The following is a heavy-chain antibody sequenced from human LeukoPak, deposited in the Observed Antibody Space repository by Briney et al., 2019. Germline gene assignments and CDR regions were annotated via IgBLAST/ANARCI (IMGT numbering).Heavy chain of an antibody. V-gene: IGHV1-8*01. Sequence: ASVKVSCKASGYTFTSHDINWVRQAPGQGLEWMGWMNPNSGNTGYAQKFQGRVTMTRNTSISTAYMELSSLRSEDTAVYYCARGRRLRGWYPNNWFDPWGQGTLVTVSS. J-gene: IGHJ5*02. D-gene: IGHD6-19*01. CDR1: GYTFTSHD. CDR3: ARGRRLRGWYPNNWFDP. CDR2: MNPNSGNT.